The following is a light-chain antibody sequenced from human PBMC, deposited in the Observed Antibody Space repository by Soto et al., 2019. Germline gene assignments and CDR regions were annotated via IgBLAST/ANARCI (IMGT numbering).Light chain of an antibody. V-gene: IGKV3-20*01. CDR3: QQYGRSSWT. CDR1: QSVSSSY. CDR2: GAS. J-gene: IGKJ1*01. Sequence: IVLTQSPGTLSLSPGERATLSCRASQSVSSSYLAWYQQKSGQAPRLLIYGASNRATGIPDRFSGSGSGTDFTLTISRLEPEDFAVYYCQQYGRSSWTFGQGTKVDI.